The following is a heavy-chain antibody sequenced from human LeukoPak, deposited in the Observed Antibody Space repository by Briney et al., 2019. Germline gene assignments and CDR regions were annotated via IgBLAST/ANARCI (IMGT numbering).Heavy chain of an antibody. D-gene: IGHD6-19*01. J-gene: IGHJ4*02. CDR1: GFTFSSYW. CDR2: IKQDGSEK. CDR3: AREKAVAGYYFDY. V-gene: IGHV3-7*01. Sequence: GGSLRLSCAASGFTFSSYWMSWVRLAPGKGLEWVANIKQDGSEKYYVDSVKGRFTISRDNAKNSLYLQMNSLRAEDTAVYYCAREKAVAGYYFDYWGQGTLVTVSS.